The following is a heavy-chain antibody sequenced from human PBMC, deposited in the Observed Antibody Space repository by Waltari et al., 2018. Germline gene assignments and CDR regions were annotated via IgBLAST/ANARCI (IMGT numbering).Heavy chain of an antibody. CDR2: IYYSGST. V-gene: IGHV4-59*01. D-gene: IGHD1-26*01. Sequence: QVQLQESGSGLVKPSETLSLTCTVSGGSISSYYWSWIRQPPGKGLEWLGYIYYSGSTNYNPSLKSRVTISVDTSKNQFSLKLSSVTAADTAVYYCARDTGYSGSSEGGRYYYYYYMDVWGKGTTVTVSS. J-gene: IGHJ6*03. CDR1: GGSISSYY. CDR3: ARDTGYSGSSEGGRYYYYYYMDV.